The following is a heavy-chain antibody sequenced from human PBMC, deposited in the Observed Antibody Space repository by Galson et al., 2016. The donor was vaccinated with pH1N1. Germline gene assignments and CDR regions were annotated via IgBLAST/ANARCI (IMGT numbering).Heavy chain of an antibody. D-gene: IGHD4/OR15-4a*01. Sequence: SLRLSCAASGFTFSGYWMSWVSQAPGKGLEWVANINQEGSEKYYADSVKGRFTISRDNAKNSLYLHMDSLRAEDTAVYYCARVGAYADYHANKWFDPWGQGTLVAVSS. J-gene: IGHJ5*02. CDR3: ARVGAYADYHANKWFDP. V-gene: IGHV3-7*01. CDR2: INQEGSEK. CDR1: GFTFSGYW.